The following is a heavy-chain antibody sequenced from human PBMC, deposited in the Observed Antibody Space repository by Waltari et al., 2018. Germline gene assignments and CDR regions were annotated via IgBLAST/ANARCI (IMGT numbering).Heavy chain of an antibody. V-gene: IGHV3-11*06. CDR2: ISSSSSYT. Sequence: VQLVESGGDLVQPGGSLRLSCAASGFSFNSHWMSWIRQAPGKGLEWVSYISSSSSYTNYADSVKGRFTISRDNAKNSLYLQMNSLRAEDTAVYYCARDFDCSGGSCLGHFDYWGQGTLVTVSS. CDR1: GFSFNSHW. J-gene: IGHJ4*02. CDR3: ARDFDCSGGSCLGHFDY. D-gene: IGHD2-15*01.